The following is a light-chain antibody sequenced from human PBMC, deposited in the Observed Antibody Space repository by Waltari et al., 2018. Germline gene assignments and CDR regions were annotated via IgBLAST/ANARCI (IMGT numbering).Light chain of an antibody. J-gene: IGLJ2*01. Sequence: QSALTQPPSASGSPGRSVTISCTGTSSDVGGYSFVSWYQHHPGKAPKLMIYEVTKRPPGVPDLFSGSKSGNTASLTVSGLHAEDEADYYCSSYAGNNSVIFGGGTKLTVL. V-gene: IGLV2-8*01. CDR1: SSDVGGYSF. CDR3: SSYAGNNSVI. CDR2: EVT.